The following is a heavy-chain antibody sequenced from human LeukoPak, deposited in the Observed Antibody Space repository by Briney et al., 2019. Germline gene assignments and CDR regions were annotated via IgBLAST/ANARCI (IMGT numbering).Heavy chain of an antibody. CDR3: AREPYYYDSSGYSVDY. CDR1: GFIFSNYA. V-gene: IGHV3-30*04. J-gene: IGHJ4*02. Sequence: GGSLRLSCAASGFIFSNYAMHWVRQAPGKGLEWVALISSDGSKIYYADSVKGRFTISRDNAKNSLNLQMNSLRAEDTAVYYCAREPYYYDSSGYSVDYWGQGTLVTVSS. CDR2: ISSDGSKI. D-gene: IGHD3-22*01.